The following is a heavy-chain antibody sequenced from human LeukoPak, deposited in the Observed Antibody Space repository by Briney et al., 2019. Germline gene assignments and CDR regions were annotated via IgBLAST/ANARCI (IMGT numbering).Heavy chain of an antibody. CDR3: ARDYGGSSPFDY. V-gene: IGHV3-11*04. CDR1: GITFNDVW. CDR2: ISSSGSDI. J-gene: IGHJ4*02. D-gene: IGHD4-23*01. Sequence: PGGSLRLSCAASGITFNDVWMSWVRQAPGKGLEWVSYISSSGSDIYYADSVKGRFTISRDNAKNSLYLHMNSLRAEDTAVYYCARDYGGSSPFDYWGQGTLVTVSS.